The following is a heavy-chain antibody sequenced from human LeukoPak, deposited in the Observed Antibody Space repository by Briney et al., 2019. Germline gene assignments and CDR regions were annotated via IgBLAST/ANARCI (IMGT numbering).Heavy chain of an antibody. V-gene: IGHV3-23*01. J-gene: IGHJ4*02. D-gene: IGHD6-6*01. CDR3: AKNVMYSSSAVDY. CDR2: ISLGGVNT. Sequence: PGGSLRLSCAASGFTFSSYAMSWVRQAPGKGLEWVSAISLGGVNTYCADSVKGRFTVSRVNSKNTLYLQMNSLRVEDTAVYYCAKNVMYSSSAVDYWGQGTLVTVSS. CDR1: GFTFSSYA.